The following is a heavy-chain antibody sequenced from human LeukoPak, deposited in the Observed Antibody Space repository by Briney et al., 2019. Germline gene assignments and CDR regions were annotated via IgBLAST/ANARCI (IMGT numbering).Heavy chain of an antibody. V-gene: IGHV3-23*01. CDR3: AKDWPSEWQQLPDFDAFLN. J-gene: IGHJ3*02. D-gene: IGHD6-13*01. CDR1: GFTFNTYA. CDR2: INSGGST. Sequence: PGGSLRLSRAASGFTFNTYAMSWVRQAPGKGLEWVSAINSGGSTYYADSLKGRFTISRDNSKNTLYLQMNSLRADDTAVYYCAKDWPSEWQQLPDFDAFLNWGAGTMVTVSS.